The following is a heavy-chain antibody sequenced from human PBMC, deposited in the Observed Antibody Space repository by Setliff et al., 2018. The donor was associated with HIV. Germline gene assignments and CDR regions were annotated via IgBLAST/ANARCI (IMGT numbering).Heavy chain of an antibody. CDR1: GGSISSDSYY. CDR2: IYYSEST. D-gene: IGHD6-19*01. V-gene: IGHV4-39*07. J-gene: IGHJ3*02. CDR3: ARDNSVGSGWRLDAFDI. Sequence: SETLSLTCTVSGGSISSDSYYWGWIRQPPGKGLEWIGSIYYSESTYYNPSLKSRVTISVGTSKNHFSLKLSSVTAADTAVYFCARDNSVGSGWRLDAFDIWGQGTMVTVSS.